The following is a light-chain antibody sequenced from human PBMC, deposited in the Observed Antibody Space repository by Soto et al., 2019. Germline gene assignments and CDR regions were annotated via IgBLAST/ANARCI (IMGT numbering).Light chain of an antibody. J-gene: IGKJ5*01. Sequence: EIVLTQSPGTLSLSPGERATLSCRASQSVSSSYLAWYQQKPGQAPRLLIYGASSRATGIPDRFSGSGSGXXXXXXXXRLEPEDFAVYYCQQYGSSPPITFGQGTRLEIK. V-gene: IGKV3-20*01. CDR1: QSVSSSY. CDR3: QQYGSSPPIT. CDR2: GAS.